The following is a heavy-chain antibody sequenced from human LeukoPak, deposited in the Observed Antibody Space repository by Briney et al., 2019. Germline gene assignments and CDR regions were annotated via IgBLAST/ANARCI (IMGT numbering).Heavy chain of an antibody. Sequence: ASVKVSCKASGGTFSSYAISWVRQAPGQGLEWMGWINTNTGNPTYAQGFTGRFVFSLDTSVSTAYLQISSLKAEDTAVYYCARELAVAGTERDYWGQGTLVTVSS. CDR1: GGTFSSYA. CDR3: ARELAVAGTERDY. J-gene: IGHJ4*02. CDR2: INTNTGNP. D-gene: IGHD6-19*01. V-gene: IGHV7-4-1*02.